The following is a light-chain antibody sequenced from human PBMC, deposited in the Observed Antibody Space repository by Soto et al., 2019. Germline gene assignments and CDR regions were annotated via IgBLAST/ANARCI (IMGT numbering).Light chain of an antibody. Sequence: DIQMTQSPSSLSASVGDRVTITCRASKGISNYLAWYQQKPGKVPKLLIYAASTLQLGVPSRFSGSGSGTDFTLTISSLQPEDGATYYCQKHNSAPFTFGPGTKVDIK. CDR3: QKHNSAPFT. V-gene: IGKV1-27*01. CDR1: KGISNY. CDR2: AAS. J-gene: IGKJ3*01.